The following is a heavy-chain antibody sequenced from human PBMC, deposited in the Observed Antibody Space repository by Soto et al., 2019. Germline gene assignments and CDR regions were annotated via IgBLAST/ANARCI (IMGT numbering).Heavy chain of an antibody. J-gene: IGHJ6*02. CDR1: GFTFSSYA. Sequence: EVQLLESGGGLVQPGGSLRLSCAASGFTFSSYAMSWVRQAPGKGLEWVSGISSSGGSTYYADAVKGGFTISRDNSKNTLFRRMNRPRVEDTAVYYCMRPAPRGRHYFYFGMDVWGQGTTVTVSS. D-gene: IGHD3-10*01. CDR2: ISSSGGST. CDR3: MRPAPRGRHYFYFGMDV. V-gene: IGHV3-23*01.